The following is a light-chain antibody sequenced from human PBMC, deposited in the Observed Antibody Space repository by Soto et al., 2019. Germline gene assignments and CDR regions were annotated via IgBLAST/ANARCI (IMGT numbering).Light chain of an antibody. CDR3: ATRDDSLSGVV. Sequence: QSVLTQPPSASGTPGQRVTISCSGSSSNIETNDIFWHQQLPGSAPKLLIYSNDQRPSGVPDRFSASKSGTSASLAISGLRSEDEAEYFCATRDDSLSGVVFGGGTKLTVL. V-gene: IGLV1-47*02. CDR1: SSNIETND. J-gene: IGLJ2*01. CDR2: SND.